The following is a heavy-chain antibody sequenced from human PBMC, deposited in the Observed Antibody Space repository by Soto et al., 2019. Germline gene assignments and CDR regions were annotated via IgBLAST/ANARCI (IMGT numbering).Heavy chain of an antibody. CDR2: INAGNGNT. CDR1: GYTFTSYA. CDR3: AFLAGTADAFDI. V-gene: IGHV1-3*01. J-gene: IGHJ3*02. D-gene: IGHD6-19*01. Sequence: QVQLVQSGAEVKKPGASVKVSCQASGYTFTSYAMHWVRQAPGQRLEWMGWINAGNGNTKYSQKFQGRVTITRDTSASTAYMELSSLRSEDTAVYYCAFLAGTADAFDIWGQGTMVTVSS.